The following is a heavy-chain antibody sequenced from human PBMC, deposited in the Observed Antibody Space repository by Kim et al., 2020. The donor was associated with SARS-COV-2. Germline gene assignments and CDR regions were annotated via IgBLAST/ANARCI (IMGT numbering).Heavy chain of an antibody. CDR2: ISGSGDST. CDR1: GFTFSSYA. D-gene: IGHD2-8*01. Sequence: GGSLRLSCAASGFTFSSYAMSWVRQSPGKGLEWVSSISGSGDSTDHTNSVRGRFTISRDNSKNKLYLQMNSLRAEDTAVYYCAKDLRTKFAYCTDGRCFFDYWGQGTLVTVSS. CDR3: AKDLRTKFAYCTDGRCFFDY. V-gene: IGHV3-23*01. J-gene: IGHJ4*02.